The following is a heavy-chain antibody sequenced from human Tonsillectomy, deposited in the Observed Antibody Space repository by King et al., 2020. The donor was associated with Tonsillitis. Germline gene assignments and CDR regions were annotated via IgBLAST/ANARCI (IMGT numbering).Heavy chain of an antibody. CDR1: GGSISSYY. CDR3: ARDDRNWNYYY. D-gene: IGHD1-7*01. Sequence: QLQESGPGLVKPSETLSLTCTVSGGSISSYYWSWIRQPPGKGLEWIGYIYYSGSTNYNPSLKSRVTISVDTSKNQFSLKLSSVTAADTAVYYCARDDRNWNYYYWGQGTLVTVSS. CDR2: IYYSGST. V-gene: IGHV4-59*01. J-gene: IGHJ4*02.